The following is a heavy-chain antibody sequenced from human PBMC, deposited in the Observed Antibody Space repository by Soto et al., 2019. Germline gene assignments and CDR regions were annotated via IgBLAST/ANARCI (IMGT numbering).Heavy chain of an antibody. D-gene: IGHD6-6*01. J-gene: IGHJ4*02. CDR2: IHYSGTT. Sequence: SEILSLTCSVSGVAISSGSFYCDWIRQPPGKGLEWIGSIHYSGTTYYKSSLESRVTLSVDTSQSQFSLKLSSVTAADTAVYYCARRVPQGSYFDYWGQGALVTVSS. CDR3: ARRVPQGSYFDY. V-gene: IGHV4-39*01. CDR1: GVAISSGSFY.